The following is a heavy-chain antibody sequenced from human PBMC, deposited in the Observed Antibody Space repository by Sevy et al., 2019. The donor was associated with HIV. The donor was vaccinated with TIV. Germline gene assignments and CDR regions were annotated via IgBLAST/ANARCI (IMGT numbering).Heavy chain of an antibody. CDR1: RYTLSEVS. Sequence: ASVKVSCKVPRYTLSEVSMHWVRQAPGKGLEWMGGFVPEDGERVYAQKFQGRVTVAEDTLTDTAYLEVTNLRSEDTATYFCVIGDTPRLTGSGSRLKDQSLNYFEFWGQGTLVTVSS. CDR2: FVPEDGER. J-gene: IGHJ4*02. V-gene: IGHV1-24*01. CDR3: VIGDTPRLTGSGSRLKDQSLNYFEF. D-gene: IGHD3-16*02.